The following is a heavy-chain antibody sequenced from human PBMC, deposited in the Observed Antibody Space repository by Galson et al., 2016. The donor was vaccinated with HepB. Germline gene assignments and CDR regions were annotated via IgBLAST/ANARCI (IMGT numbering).Heavy chain of an antibody. CDR3: ARDHSLGPGVVYYFDK. Sequence: LILSCAVPGFNFNIYRMNWVRQAPGKGLEWVAAIGFNPNNLYYADSVKGRFTIARDNTRSSLFLQMNSLTVEDTAVYFCARDHSLGPGVVYYFDKWGQGTLVTVSS. V-gene: IGHV3-21*01. D-gene: IGHD3-10*01. J-gene: IGHJ4*02. CDR2: IGFNPNNL. CDR1: GFNFNIYR.